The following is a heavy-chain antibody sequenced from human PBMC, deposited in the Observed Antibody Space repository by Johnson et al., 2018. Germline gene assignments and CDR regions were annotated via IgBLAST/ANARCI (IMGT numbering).Heavy chain of an antibody. CDR3: TREARGTTGTFDI. V-gene: IGHV3-23*04. J-gene: IGHJ3*02. D-gene: IGHD1-7*01. CDR2: ISGSGGST. Sequence: VQLVQSGGGLVQXGRSLRLXCAASGFTFDDYAMHWVRQAPGKGLEWVSGISGSGGSTYYAESVKGRFTISRDNFKNKLYLQMNSLRREDAAVYYCTREARGTTGTFDIWGQGAMVTVSS. CDR1: GFTFDDYA.